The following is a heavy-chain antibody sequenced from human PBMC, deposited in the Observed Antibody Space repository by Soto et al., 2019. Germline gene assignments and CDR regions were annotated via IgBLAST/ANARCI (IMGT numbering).Heavy chain of an antibody. V-gene: IGHV4-30-4*01. CDR3: ARGGWDSSGWLDY. CDR1: GGSISSGDYY. D-gene: IGHD6-19*01. CDR2: IYYSGST. J-gene: IGHJ4*02. Sequence: PSETLSLTCTVSGGSISSGDYYWSWIRQPPGKGLEWIGYIYYSGSTYYNPSLKSRVTISVGTSKNQFSLKLSSVTAADTAVYYCARGGWDSSGWLDYWGQGTLVTVSS.